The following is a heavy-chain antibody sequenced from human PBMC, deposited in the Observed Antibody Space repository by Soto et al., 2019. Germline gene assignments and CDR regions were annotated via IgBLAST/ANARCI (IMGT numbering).Heavy chain of an antibody. Sequence: QVQLQQWGAGLLKSSETLSLTCAVYGGSFSGYYWSWIRQPPGKGLEWIGEINHSGSTNYNPSLKSRVTISVDTSKNQFSLKLSSVTAADTAVYYCARERITIFGVVIIYDAFDIWGQGTMVTVSS. CDR2: INHSGST. CDR1: GGSFSGYY. CDR3: ARERITIFGVVIIYDAFDI. J-gene: IGHJ3*02. D-gene: IGHD3-3*01. V-gene: IGHV4-34*01.